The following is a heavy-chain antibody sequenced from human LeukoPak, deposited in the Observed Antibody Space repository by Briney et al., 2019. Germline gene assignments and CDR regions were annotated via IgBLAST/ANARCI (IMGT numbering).Heavy chain of an antibody. CDR1: GDSVSSNSTA. D-gene: IGHD5-24*01. V-gene: IGHV6-1*01. J-gene: IGHJ3*01. CDR3: ARGGQGDGYSADEAFDF. Sequence: SQTLSLTCVISGDSVSSNSTACNWLRQSPSRGLEWLGRTYYRSKWCSDYAVSVKSRITINPDTSKNQFSLQLNSVTPEDTAVYYCARGGQGDGYSADEAFDFWGQGTMVTVSS. CDR2: TYYRSKWCS.